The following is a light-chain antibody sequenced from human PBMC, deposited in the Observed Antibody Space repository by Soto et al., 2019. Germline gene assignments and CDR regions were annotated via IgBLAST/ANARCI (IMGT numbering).Light chain of an antibody. CDR3: QQYGSSPLFT. CDR1: QSVTSSY. J-gene: IGKJ3*01. V-gene: IGKV3-20*01. CDR2: GAS. Sequence: ETVLTQSPGTLSLCPGERATLYCRTSQSVTSSYIAWYQQKRGQAPRLLIYGASSRATGIPDRFSGSGSGTDFTLTISRLEAEDVAVYYCQQYGSSPLFTFGPRTKVDIK.